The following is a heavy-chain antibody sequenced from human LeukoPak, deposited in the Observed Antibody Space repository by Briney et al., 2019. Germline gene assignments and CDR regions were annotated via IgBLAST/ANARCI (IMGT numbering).Heavy chain of an antibody. CDR2: ISAYNGNT. CDR1: GYTFTSYG. Sequence: GASVKVSCKASGYTFTSYGIIWVRQAPGQGLEWMGWISAYNGNTNYAQKLQGRVTMTTDTSTSTAYMELRSLRSDDTAVYYCASSGGPRYYDSSGYYHFQHWGQGTLVTVSS. CDR3: ASSGGPRYYDSSGYYHFQH. V-gene: IGHV1-18*01. D-gene: IGHD3-22*01. J-gene: IGHJ1*01.